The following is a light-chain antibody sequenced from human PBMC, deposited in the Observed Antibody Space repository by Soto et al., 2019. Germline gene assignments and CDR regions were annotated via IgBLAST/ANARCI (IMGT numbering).Light chain of an antibody. CDR3: GADHGSGSKFVYV. V-gene: IGLV9-49*03. Sequence: QAVVTQPPSASASLGASVTLTCTLSSGYSNYKVDWYQQRPGKGPRYVMRVGTGGMEGFKGEGIPDRFSFLGSGLNRNLAIKNIQEEDEGYYYCGADHGSGSKFVYVFGTGTKLTVL. CDR1: SGYSNYK. J-gene: IGLJ1*01. CDR2: VGTGGMEG.